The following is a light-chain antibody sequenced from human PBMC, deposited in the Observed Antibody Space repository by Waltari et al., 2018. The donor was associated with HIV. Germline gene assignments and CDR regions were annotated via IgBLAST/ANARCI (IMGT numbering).Light chain of an antibody. V-gene: IGLV1-47*01. CDR3: AACDDSLSGPV. CDR2: RND. Sequence: QSVLTQPPSASGTPGQRVTISCSGSRSNIRSNYVYWYQQLPGTAPKLLISRNDDRPSGVPDRFAGSKSGTSASLAISGLRSEDEADYYCAACDDSLSGPVFGGGTKLTVL. J-gene: IGLJ3*02. CDR1: RSNIRSNY.